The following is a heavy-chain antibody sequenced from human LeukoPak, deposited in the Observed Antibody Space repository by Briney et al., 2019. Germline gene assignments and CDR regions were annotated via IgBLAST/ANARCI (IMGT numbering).Heavy chain of an antibody. CDR1: GGSISSYY. CDR2: IYYSGST. J-gene: IGHJ4*02. Sequence: SEILSLTCTVSGGSISSYYWSWIRQPPGKGLEWIGYIYYSGSTNYNPSLKSRVTISVDTSKNQFSLKLSSVTAADTAVYYCAKADYGDQLPTNWGQGTLVTVSS. V-gene: IGHV4-59*01. D-gene: IGHD4-17*01. CDR3: AKADYGDQLPTN.